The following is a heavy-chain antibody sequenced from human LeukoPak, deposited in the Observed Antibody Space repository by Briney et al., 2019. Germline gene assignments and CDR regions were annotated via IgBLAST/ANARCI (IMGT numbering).Heavy chain of an antibody. Sequence: ETLSLTCSVSNGSISSSSYYWGWIRQPPGKGLEWIGSFSYSGSTYYNPSLKSRVTISVDTSKNQFSLKLSSVTAADTAVYYCARSVDTAMVMPFDYWGQGTLVTVSS. CDR1: NGSISSSSYY. CDR2: FSYSGST. J-gene: IGHJ4*02. CDR3: ARSVDTAMVMPFDY. D-gene: IGHD5-18*01. V-gene: IGHV4-39*01.